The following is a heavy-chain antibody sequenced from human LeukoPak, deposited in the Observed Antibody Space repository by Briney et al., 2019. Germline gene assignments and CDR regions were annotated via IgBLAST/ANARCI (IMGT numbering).Heavy chain of an antibody. CDR1: GGSISSYY. CDR3: ARGRNYGSSSDFDY. CDR2: IYTSGST. V-gene: IGHV4-4*07. J-gene: IGHJ4*02. Sequence: PSETLSLTCTVSGGSISSYYWSWIRQPAGKGLEWIGRIYTSGSTNYNPSLKSRVTMSVDTSKNQFSLKLSSVTAADTAVYYCARGRNYGSSSDFDYWGQGTLVTVSS. D-gene: IGHD6-6*01.